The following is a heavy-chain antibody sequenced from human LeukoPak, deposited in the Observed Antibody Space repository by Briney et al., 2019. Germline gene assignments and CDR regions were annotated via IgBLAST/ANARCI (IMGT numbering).Heavy chain of an antibody. Sequence: GGSLRLSCAASGFTFSSYAMHWVRQAPGKGLEYVSAISSNGGSTYYANSVKGRFTISRDNSKSTLHLQMNSPRAEDTAIYYCAKGLTSVYYFDYWGQGTLVTVSS. CDR2: ISSNGGST. CDR3: AKGLTSVYYFDY. CDR1: GFTFSSYA. J-gene: IGHJ4*02. D-gene: IGHD2-8*01. V-gene: IGHV3-64*01.